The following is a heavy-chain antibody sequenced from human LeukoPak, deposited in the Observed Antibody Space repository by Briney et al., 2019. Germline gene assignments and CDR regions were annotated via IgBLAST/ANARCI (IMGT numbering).Heavy chain of an antibody. Sequence: ASVKVSCKASGYTFTSYGISWVRQAPGQGLEWMGWISAYNGNTNYAQKLQGRVTMTTDTPTSTAYMPLRSLRSHHTPVYYCPRDQNILTGLNWFDPWGQGPLVTVSS. J-gene: IGHJ5*02. CDR1: GYTFTSYG. D-gene: IGHD3-9*01. V-gene: IGHV1-18*01. CDR3: PRDQNILTGLNWFDP. CDR2: ISAYNGNT.